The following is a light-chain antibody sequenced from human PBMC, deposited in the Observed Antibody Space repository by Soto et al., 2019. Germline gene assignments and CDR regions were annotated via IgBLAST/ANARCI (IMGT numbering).Light chain of an antibody. Sequence: DVVLTQSPLSLPVALGQPASISCRSSLSLVYSDGNTYLNWFQQRPGQSPRRLIYQVSNRDSGVPDRFSGSGSGTDFTLKITRVEAEDVGVYFCVQGTHWPPGYTFGQGTKLEIK. CDR2: QVS. CDR1: LSLVYSDGNTY. V-gene: IGKV2-30*01. J-gene: IGKJ2*01. CDR3: VQGTHWPPGYT.